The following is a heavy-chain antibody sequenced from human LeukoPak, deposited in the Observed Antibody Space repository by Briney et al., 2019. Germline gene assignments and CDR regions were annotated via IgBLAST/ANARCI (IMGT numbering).Heavy chain of an antibody. CDR1: GFTFSSYA. CDR2: ISYDGSNK. Sequence: PGGSLRLSCAASGFTFSSYAMHWVRQAPGKGLEWAAVISYDGSNKYYADSVKGRFTISRDNSKNTLYLQMNSLRAEDTAVYYCARDALGGSGSPHFDYWGQGTLVTVSS. V-gene: IGHV3-30*04. D-gene: IGHD3-10*01. CDR3: ARDALGGSGSPHFDY. J-gene: IGHJ4*02.